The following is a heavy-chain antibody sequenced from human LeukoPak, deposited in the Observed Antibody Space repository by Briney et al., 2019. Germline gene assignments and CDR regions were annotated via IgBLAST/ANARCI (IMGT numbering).Heavy chain of an antibody. CDR3: ASIHYYGSGSRDY. J-gene: IGHJ4*02. V-gene: IGHV3-74*01. CDR1: GFTFSSYW. D-gene: IGHD3-10*01. CDR2: INSDGSST. Sequence: PGGSLRLSCAASGFTFSSYWMHWVRQAPGKGLVWVSRINSDGSSTSYADSVKGRFTISRDNAKNTLYLQMNSLRAEDTAVYYCASIHYYGSGSRDYWGQGTLVTVSS.